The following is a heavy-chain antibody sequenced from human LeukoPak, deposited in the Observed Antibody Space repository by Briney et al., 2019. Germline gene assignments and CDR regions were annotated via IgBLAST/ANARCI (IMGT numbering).Heavy chain of an antibody. D-gene: IGHD5-18*01. CDR1: GFTFSSYS. J-gene: IGHJ6*02. CDR3: ARASREEYSYGLGVYYYYGMDV. V-gene: IGHV3-21*01. CDR2: ISSSSSYI. Sequence: GGSLRLSCAASGFTFSSYSMNWVRQAPGKGLEWVSSISSSSSYIYYADSVKGRFTISRDNAKNSLYLQMNSLRAEDTAVYYCARASREEYSYGLGVYYYYGMDVWGQGTTVTVSS.